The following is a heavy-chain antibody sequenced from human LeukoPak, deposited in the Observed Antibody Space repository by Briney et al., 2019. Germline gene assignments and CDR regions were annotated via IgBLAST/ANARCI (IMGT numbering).Heavy chain of an antibody. V-gene: IGHV3-7*01. Sequence: GGSLRLSCAASGLSFTTYWMGWVRQAPGKGLEWVANINQDESSQYYVDAVRGRFTISRDNAKNSLYLQMNSLRAEDTAVYYCARGRHVLRFLEWLFFDYWGQGTLVTVSS. CDR2: INQDESSQ. CDR3: ARGRHVLRFLEWLFFDY. J-gene: IGHJ4*02. CDR1: GLSFTTYW. D-gene: IGHD3-3*01.